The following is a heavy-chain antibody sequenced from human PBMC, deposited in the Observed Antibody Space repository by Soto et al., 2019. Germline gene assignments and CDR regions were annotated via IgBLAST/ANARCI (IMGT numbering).Heavy chain of an antibody. CDR3: AREDAAAGTVY. CDR2: IYYSGST. D-gene: IGHD6-13*01. Sequence: SETLSLTCTVSGGSLSGYFWSWIRQPPGKGLEWIGYIYYSGSTNYTPSLKSRVTMSVDTSKNQISLKLSSVTAADTAVYYCAREDAAAGTVYWGQGTLVTVSS. V-gene: IGHV4-59*12. CDR1: GGSLSGYF. J-gene: IGHJ4*02.